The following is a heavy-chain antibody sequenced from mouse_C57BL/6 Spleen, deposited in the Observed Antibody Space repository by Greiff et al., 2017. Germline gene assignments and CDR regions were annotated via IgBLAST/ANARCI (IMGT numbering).Heavy chain of an antibody. CDR1: GFTFSDYY. D-gene: IGHD1-1*01. Sequence: EVMLVESEGGLVQPGSSMKLSCTASGFTFSDYYMAWVRQVPEKGLEWVANINYDGSSTYYLDSLKSRFIISRDNAKNILYLQMSSLKSEDTATYYCAREFITTGVGYFDVWGTGTTVTVSS. CDR3: AREFITTGVGYFDV. J-gene: IGHJ1*03. V-gene: IGHV5-16*01. CDR2: INYDGSST.